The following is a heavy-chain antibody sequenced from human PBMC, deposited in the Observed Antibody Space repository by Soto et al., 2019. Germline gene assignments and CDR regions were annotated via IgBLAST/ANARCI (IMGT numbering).Heavy chain of an antibody. CDR3: ASVETQRYYYGMDV. Sequence: QVQLVQSGAGVKKPGSSLKVSCKASGGTFSSYAISWVRQAPGQGLEWMGVMVPIFGTADYAEKFQGRVTIAEDESTSSAYMERRSLRSEDTAVYYCASVETQRYYYGMDVWCQGTTVSVSS. D-gene: IGHD2-15*01. CDR2: MVPIFGTA. J-gene: IGHJ6*02. V-gene: IGHV1-69*12. CDR1: GGTFSSYA.